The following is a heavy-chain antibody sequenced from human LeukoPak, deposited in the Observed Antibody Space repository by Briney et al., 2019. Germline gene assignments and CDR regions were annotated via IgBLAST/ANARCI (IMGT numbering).Heavy chain of an antibody. V-gene: IGHV4-61*02. J-gene: IGHJ3*02. D-gene: IGHD3-3*01. CDR1: GGSISSGSYY. CDR3: AREMGRAPDFFDAFDI. Sequence: SQTLSLTCTVSGGSISSGSYYWSWIRQPAGKGLEWIGRIYTSGSTNYNPSLKSRVTISVDTSKNQFSLKLSSVTAADTAVYYCAREMGRAPDFFDAFDIWGQGTMVTVSS. CDR2: IYTSGST.